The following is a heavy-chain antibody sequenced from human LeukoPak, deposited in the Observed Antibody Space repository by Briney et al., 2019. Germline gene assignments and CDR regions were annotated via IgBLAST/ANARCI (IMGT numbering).Heavy chain of an antibody. CDR2: FDPEDGET. J-gene: IGHJ4*02. CDR1: GYTLTELS. CDR3: AIAIAVAETYYFDY. D-gene: IGHD6-19*01. Sequence: GASVKVSCKVSGYTLTELSMHWVRQAPGKGLEWMGGFDPEDGETIYAQKFQGRVTMTEDTSTDTAYMELSSLRSEDTAVYYCAIAIAVAETYYFDYWGQGTLVTVSS. V-gene: IGHV1-24*01.